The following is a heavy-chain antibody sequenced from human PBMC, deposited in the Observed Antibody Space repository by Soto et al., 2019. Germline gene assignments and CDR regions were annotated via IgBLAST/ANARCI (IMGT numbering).Heavy chain of an antibody. CDR3: ARRNYYDSSGYSPYYYYGMDV. CDR1: GYSFTSYW. Sequence: AGESLKISCKGSGYSFTSYWIGWVRQMPGKGLEWMGIIYPGDSDTRYSPSFQGQVTISADKSISTAYLQWSSLKASDTAMYYCARRNYYDSSGYSPYYYYGMDVWGQGTTVTVSS. V-gene: IGHV5-51*01. D-gene: IGHD3-22*01. CDR2: IYPGDSDT. J-gene: IGHJ6*02.